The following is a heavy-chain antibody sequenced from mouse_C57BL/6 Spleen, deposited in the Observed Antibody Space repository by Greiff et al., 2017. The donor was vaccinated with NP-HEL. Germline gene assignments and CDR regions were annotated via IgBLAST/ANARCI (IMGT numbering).Heavy chain of an antibody. Sequence: VKLMESGAELARPGASVKLSCKASGYTFTSYGISWMKQRTGQGLEWIGEIYPRSGNTYYNEKFKGKATLTADKSSSTAYMELRSLTSEDSAVYFCYYVYAEGLDYWGQGTTLTVSS. CDR3: YYVYAEGLDY. CDR2: IYPRSGNT. V-gene: IGHV1-81*01. J-gene: IGHJ2*01. CDR1: GYTFTSYG. D-gene: IGHD2-2*01.